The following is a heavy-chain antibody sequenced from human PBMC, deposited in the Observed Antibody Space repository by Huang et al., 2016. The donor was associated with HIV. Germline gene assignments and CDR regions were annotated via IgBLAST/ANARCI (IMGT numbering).Heavy chain of an antibody. V-gene: IGHV3-30*09. CDR2: GSCDGRQT. CDR1: GFAFSKNA. D-gene: IGHD3-10*01. Sequence: QVLLVESGGGVVQPGKSLRLSCTASGFAFSKNAMHWVRPAPGKGVGWVAVGSCDGRQTCLAGGGGGGGGVSRDNSKSTLFLQMSSLRPDDTAVYYCASAPARALSYFDNWGQGTLVTVSS. CDR3: ASAPARALSYFDN. J-gene: IGHJ4*02.